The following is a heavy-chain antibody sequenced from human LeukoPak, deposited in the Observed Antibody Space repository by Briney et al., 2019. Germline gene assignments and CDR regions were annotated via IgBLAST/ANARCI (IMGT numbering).Heavy chain of an antibody. V-gene: IGHV3-23*01. D-gene: IGHD3-22*01. CDR2: ISDTGGTI. J-gene: IGHJ4*03. CDR1: GLTLSNYG. Sequence: GGSLRLSCAVSGLTLSNYGMSWVRQAPGKGLQWVAGISDTGGTITYADSVSGRFTISRDNAKDTLYLQMNSLRAEDTAVYFCAKRGVVIRVILVGFYKQAYYFDSWGHGALVTVSS. CDR3: AKRGVVIRVILVGFYKQAYYFDS.